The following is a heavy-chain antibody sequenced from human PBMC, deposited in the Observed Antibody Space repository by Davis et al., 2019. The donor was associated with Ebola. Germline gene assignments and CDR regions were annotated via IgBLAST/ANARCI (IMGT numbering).Heavy chain of an antibody. CDR2: ISAYNGNT. CDR1: GYTFTGYY. V-gene: IGHV1-18*04. Sequence: ASVKVSCKASGYTFTGYYMHWVRQAPGQGFEWMGWISAYNGNTNYAQKLQGRVTMTTDTSTSTAYMELRSLRSDDTAVYYCARQEPYYDILTGPFDYWGQGTLVTVSS. D-gene: IGHD3-9*01. J-gene: IGHJ4*02. CDR3: ARQEPYYDILTGPFDY.